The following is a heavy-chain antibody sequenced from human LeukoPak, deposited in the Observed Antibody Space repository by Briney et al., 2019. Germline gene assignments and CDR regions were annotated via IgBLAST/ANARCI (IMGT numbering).Heavy chain of an antibody. CDR2: ISYDGGNK. V-gene: IGHV3-30*18. D-gene: IGHD2-8*01. CDR1: GFGFNNYG. CDR3: AKDLMEWQVPNLCEY. Sequence: PGKSLRLSCAASGFGFNNYGMHWVRQAPGKGLEWVAVISYDGGNKYYADSVKGRFTISRDNSKNTLYLQMNSLGPEDTAVYFCAKDLMEWQVPNLCEYWGQGTPVTVPS. J-gene: IGHJ4*02.